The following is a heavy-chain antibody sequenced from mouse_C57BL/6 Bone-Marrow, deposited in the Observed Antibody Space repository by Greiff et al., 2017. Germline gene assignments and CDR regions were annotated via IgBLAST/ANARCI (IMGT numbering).Heavy chain of an antibody. V-gene: IGHV1-4*01. D-gene: IGHD1-1*01. Sequence: QVQLKQSGAELARPGASVTMSCKASGYTFTSYTMHWVKQRPGQGLEWIGYINPSSGYTKYNQKFKDKATLTADKSSSTAYMQLSSLTSEDSAVYYCASLYGLDYWGQGTTLTVSS. J-gene: IGHJ2*01. CDR2: INPSSGYT. CDR1: GYTFTSYT. CDR3: ASLYGLDY.